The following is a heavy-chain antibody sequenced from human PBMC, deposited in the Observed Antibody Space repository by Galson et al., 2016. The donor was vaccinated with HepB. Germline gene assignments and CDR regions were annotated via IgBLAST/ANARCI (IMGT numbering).Heavy chain of an antibody. CDR3: ARDRLRGVVGSFHP. CDR2: IYDGGLT. CDR1: GFTVSDNY. J-gene: IGHJ5*02. V-gene: IGHV3-53*01. Sequence: SLRLSCAASGFTVSDNYITWVRQAPGKELEWVSIIYDGGLTYYADSVKGRFTISRDNSKNTVYLQMNSLTAEDTAIYYCARDRLRGVVGSFHPWGQGTLVTVSS. D-gene: IGHD3-10*01.